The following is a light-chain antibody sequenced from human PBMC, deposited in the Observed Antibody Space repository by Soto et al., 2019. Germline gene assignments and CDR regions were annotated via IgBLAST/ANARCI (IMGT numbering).Light chain of an antibody. J-gene: IGKJ1*01. V-gene: IGKV1-9*01. CDR2: AAS. CDR3: QQLNSYPRT. Sequence: IQLTQSPSSLSASVGDRVTITCRASQGISSYLAWYQQKPGKAPKLLIYAASTLQSGVPSRFSGSGSGTDFTLTISSRQLEDWATYHCQQLNSYPRTFGQATNVDIK. CDR1: QGISSY.